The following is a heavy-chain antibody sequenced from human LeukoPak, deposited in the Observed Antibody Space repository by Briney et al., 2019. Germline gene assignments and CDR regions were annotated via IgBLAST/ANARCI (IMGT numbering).Heavy chain of an antibody. CDR2: IYHSGST. V-gene: IGHV4-38-2*02. CDR3: ARQVLLWFGSRWYYYYYMDV. Sequence: SETLSLTCTVSGYSISRGYYWGWIRQPPGKGLEWIGSIYHSGSTYFNPSLKSRVTISVDTSKNQFSLKLSSVTAADTAVYYCARQVLLWFGSRWYYYYYMDVWGKGTTVTVS. CDR1: GYSISRGYY. D-gene: IGHD3-10*01. J-gene: IGHJ6*03.